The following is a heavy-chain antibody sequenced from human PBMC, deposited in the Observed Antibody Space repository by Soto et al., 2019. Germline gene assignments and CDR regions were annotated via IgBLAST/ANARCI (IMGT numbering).Heavy chain of an antibody. Sequence: ASVKVSCKASGYTFTSYGISWVRQAPGQGLEWMGWISAYNGNTNYAQKLQGRVTMTTDTSTSTAYMELRSLRSDDTAAYYCARDPGQDVLMVYATNDYFDYWGQGTLVTVSS. CDR1: GYTFTSYG. J-gene: IGHJ4*02. CDR3: ARDPGQDVLMVYATNDYFDY. D-gene: IGHD2-8*01. CDR2: ISAYNGNT. V-gene: IGHV1-18*01.